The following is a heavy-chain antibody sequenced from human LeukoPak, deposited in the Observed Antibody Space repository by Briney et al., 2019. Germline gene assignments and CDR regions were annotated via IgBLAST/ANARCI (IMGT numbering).Heavy chain of an antibody. V-gene: IGHV1-46*01. Sequence: ASVKVSCKASGYTFTGYYMHWVRQAPGQGLEWMGRINPSGGSTSYAQKFQGRVTMTRDTSTSTVYMELSSLRSEDTAVYYCASEYSSSSRWFDPWGQGTLVTVSS. CDR2: INPSGGST. D-gene: IGHD6-6*01. J-gene: IGHJ5*02. CDR1: GYTFTGYY. CDR3: ASEYSSSSRWFDP.